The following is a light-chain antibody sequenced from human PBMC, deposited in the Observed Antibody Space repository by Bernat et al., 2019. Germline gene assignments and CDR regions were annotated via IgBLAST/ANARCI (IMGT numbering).Light chain of an antibody. CDR1: QGIRND. V-gene: IGKV1-6*01. Sequence: AIQMTQSPSSLSASVGDRVTITCRASQGIRNDLGWYQQKPGKAPNLLIYTASSLQSGVPSRFSGSGSGTDFTLTISSLQPEDFATYYCLQDYDDPLTFGGGTKVEIK. J-gene: IGKJ4*01. CDR3: LQDYDDPLT. CDR2: TAS.